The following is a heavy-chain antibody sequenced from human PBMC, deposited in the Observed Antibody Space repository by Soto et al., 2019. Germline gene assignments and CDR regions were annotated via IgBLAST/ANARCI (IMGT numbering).Heavy chain of an antibody. CDR2: IFHRGDT. V-gene: IGHV4-4*02. Sequence: QVLLQESGPGLVKASGTLSLTCALSGGSVSSKKWWTWVRQTPGKGLEWIGEIFHRGDTNYNAFLKSRVTISIDKSRNQVSLTLTSVTAADTAXXXXXXXVGTGGYGAFDIWGQGTVVTVSS. CDR3: XXXVGTGGYGAFDI. J-gene: IGHJ3*02. D-gene: IGHD6-13*01. CDR1: GGSVSSKKW.